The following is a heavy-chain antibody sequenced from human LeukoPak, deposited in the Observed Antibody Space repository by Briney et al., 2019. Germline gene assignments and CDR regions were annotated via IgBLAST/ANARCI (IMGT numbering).Heavy chain of an antibody. D-gene: IGHD2-2*01. CDR2: IYYSGST. CDR1: GGSITSSNYF. J-gene: IGHJ4*02. Sequence: TPSETLSLTCPVSGGSITSSNYFWGWIRESPGKGLEWFGSIYYSGSTYYNPSLKSRVTISVETSKIQFSLKLSSVTAADSAVYYCARDSCSSTSCRRKFDNWGQGTLVTVSS. CDR3: ARDSCSSTSCRRKFDN. V-gene: IGHV4-39*07.